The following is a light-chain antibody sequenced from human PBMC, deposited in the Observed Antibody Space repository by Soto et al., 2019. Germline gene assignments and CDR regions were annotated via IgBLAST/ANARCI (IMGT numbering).Light chain of an antibody. CDR1: QSVLYSSDNNNY. CDR3: QQYYSAPQT. V-gene: IGKV4-1*01. J-gene: IGKJ1*01. Sequence: DIVMTQSPDSLAVSLGERATINCKSSQSVLYSSDNNNYLAWYQQKPGQPPKLLVYWASSRESGVPDRFSGSGSGTDFTLTISSLQAEDVAVYYCQQYYSAPQTFGQGTKVEI. CDR2: WAS.